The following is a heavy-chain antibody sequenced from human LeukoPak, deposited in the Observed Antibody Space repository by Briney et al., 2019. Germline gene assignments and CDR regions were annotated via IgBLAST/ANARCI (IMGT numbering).Heavy chain of an antibody. CDR1: GFTFSSYS. CDR3: ARVPLYSGYDSGGFDY. D-gene: IGHD5-12*01. CDR2: ISSSSSTI. Sequence: GGSLRLSCAASGFTFSSYSMNWVRQAPGKGLEWVSYISSSSSTIYYADSVKGRFTISRDNAKNSLYLQMNSLRAEDTAVYYCARVPLYSGYDSGGFDYWGQGTLVTVSS. V-gene: IGHV3-48*04. J-gene: IGHJ4*02.